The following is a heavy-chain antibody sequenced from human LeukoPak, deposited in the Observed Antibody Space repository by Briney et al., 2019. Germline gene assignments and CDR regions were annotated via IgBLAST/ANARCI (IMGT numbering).Heavy chain of an antibody. CDR3: ARVRYYDSSGHDAFDI. D-gene: IGHD3-22*01. J-gene: IGHJ3*02. Sequence: GGSLRLSCAASGFTVSSNYMSWVRQAPGKGLEWVSIIYGGGSTDFADSVKGRFTISRDNSKNTVYLQMNSLRAEDTAVYFCARVRYYDSSGHDAFDIWGQGTMVTVFS. CDR2: IYGGGST. CDR1: GFTVSSNY. V-gene: IGHV3-66*01.